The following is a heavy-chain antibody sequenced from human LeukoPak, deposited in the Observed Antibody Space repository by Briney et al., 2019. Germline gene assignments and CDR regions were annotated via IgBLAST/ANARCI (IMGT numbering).Heavy chain of an antibody. CDR3: ASTRANWGIRYFDY. J-gene: IGHJ4*02. CDR2: IYHSGNT. CDR1: GASISSSNW. V-gene: IGHV4-4*02. Sequence: SGTLSLTCAVSGASISSSNWWSWVRQPPGKGLEWIGEIYHSGNTTYNPSLKSRVTISVDKSKNQFSLKLSSVTAADTAVYYCASTRANWGIRYFDYWGQGTLVTVSS. D-gene: IGHD7-27*01.